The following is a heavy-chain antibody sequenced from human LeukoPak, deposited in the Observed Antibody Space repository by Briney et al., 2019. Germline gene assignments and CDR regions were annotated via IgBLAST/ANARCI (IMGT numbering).Heavy chain of an antibody. CDR3: ARSVLRFFWSDP. Sequence: ASVKVSCKASGYTFTSYAMHWVRQAPGQRLEWMGWINAGNGNTKYSQKFQGRVTITRDTSASTAYMELSSLRSEDTAVYYCARSVLRFFWSDPWGQGTLVTVSS. CDR1: GYTFTSYA. D-gene: IGHD3-3*01. J-gene: IGHJ5*02. V-gene: IGHV1-3*01. CDR2: INAGNGNT.